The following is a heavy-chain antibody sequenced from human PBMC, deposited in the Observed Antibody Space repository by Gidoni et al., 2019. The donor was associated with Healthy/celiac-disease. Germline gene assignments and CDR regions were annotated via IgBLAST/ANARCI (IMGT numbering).Heavy chain of an antibody. Sequence: EVQLVQSGAEVKKPGESLRIACKGCGNSFTSYWSSWVRQMPGKGLESMGRIDPSDSYTNYSPSFQGHVTISADKSISTAYLQWSSLKASDTAMYYCARQGGYGYYYYMDVWGKGTTVTVSS. V-gene: IGHV5-10-1*03. D-gene: IGHD5-12*01. CDR3: ARQGGYGYYYYMDV. J-gene: IGHJ6*03. CDR1: GNSFTSYW. CDR2: IDPSDSYT.